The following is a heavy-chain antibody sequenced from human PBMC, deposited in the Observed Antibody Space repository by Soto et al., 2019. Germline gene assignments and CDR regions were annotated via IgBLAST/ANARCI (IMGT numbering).Heavy chain of an antibody. V-gene: IGHV1-69*06. Sequence: QVQLVQSGAEVKKPGSSVKVSCKVSRAPFSDYPVNWVRQAPGQGLEWMGGIHPILGSPTYAQNFHGRVTISADISTNTAYMQLNSLTSDDTAVYYCARGPPRGSYDSWGRGTLVTVSS. CDR1: RAPFSDYP. J-gene: IGHJ5*01. D-gene: IGHD3-10*01. CDR3: ARGPPRGSYDS. CDR2: IHPILGSP.